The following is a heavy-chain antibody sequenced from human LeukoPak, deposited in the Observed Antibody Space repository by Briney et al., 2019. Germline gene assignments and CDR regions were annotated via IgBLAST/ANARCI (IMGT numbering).Heavy chain of an antibody. CDR3: AKTNGYYSD. D-gene: IGHD3-22*01. V-gene: IGHV3-23*01. J-gene: IGHJ4*02. Sequence: GSLRLSCAASGFTFSNYGMNWVRQAPGKGLEWVSGISGSGGTTYYADSVKGRFTIPRDNSKNSLSLQVSSLRAEDTAVYYCAKTNGYYSDWGQGTLVTVSS. CDR2: ISGSGGTT. CDR1: GFTFSNYG.